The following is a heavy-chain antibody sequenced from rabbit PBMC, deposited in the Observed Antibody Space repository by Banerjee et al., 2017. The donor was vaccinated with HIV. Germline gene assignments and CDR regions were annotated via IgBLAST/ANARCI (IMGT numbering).Heavy chain of an antibody. J-gene: IGHJ4*01. V-gene: IGHV1S45*01. D-gene: IGHD4-1*01. CDR1: GFSFSSSYY. CDR3: ARDGSGWGANFNL. Sequence: QEQLEESGGDLVKPEGSLTLTCTASGFSFSSSYYMCWVRQAPGKGLEWIGCIYAGSGSSYYASWAKGRFTISLDNAQNTVFLQMTSLTAADTATYFCARDGSGWGANFNLWGQGTLVTVS. CDR2: IYAGSGSS.